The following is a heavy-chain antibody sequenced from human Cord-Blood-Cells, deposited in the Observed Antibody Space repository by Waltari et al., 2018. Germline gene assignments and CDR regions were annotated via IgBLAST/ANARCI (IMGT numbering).Heavy chain of an antibody. J-gene: IGHJ4*02. D-gene: IGHD1-26*01. Sequence: EVQLVESGGGLVKPGGSLRLSCAASGFTFSSYSMNWVRPAPGKGLEWVSSISSSSSYINYADSVKGRFTISRDNAKNSLYLQMNSLRAEDTAVYYCARVERGRGATIDYWGQGTLVTVSS. CDR3: ARVERGRGATIDY. CDR2: ISSSSSYI. V-gene: IGHV3-21*01. CDR1: GFTFSSYS.